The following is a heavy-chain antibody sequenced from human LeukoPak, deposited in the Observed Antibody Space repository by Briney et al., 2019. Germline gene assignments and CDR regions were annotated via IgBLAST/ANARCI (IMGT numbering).Heavy chain of an antibody. V-gene: IGHV3-23*01. D-gene: IGHD3-22*01. CDR1: GFTFSSYA. CDR2: ISGNGATT. J-gene: IGHJ4*02. CDR3: AKRDSSGYYYFDY. Sequence: TGGSLRLSCAASGFTFSSYATSWVRQAPGKGLEWVSAISGNGATTYYPDSEKGRFTISRDNSKNMLYLQVSSLRAEDTAKYYCAKRDSSGYYYFDYWGQGTLVTVSS.